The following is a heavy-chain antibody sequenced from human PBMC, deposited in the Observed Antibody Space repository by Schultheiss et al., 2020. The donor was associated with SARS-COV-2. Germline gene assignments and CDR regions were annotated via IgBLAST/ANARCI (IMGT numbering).Heavy chain of an antibody. J-gene: IGHJ6*02. CDR3: ARVGVVPAAAQYYYYGMDV. CDR1: GGSISSYY. CDR2: IYYTGST. V-gene: IGHV4-59*01. Sequence: SETLSLTCTVSGGSISSYYWSWIRQPPGKGLEWIGYIYYTGSTHYNPSLESRVTISVDTSKNQFSLKLSSVTAADTAVYYCARVGVVPAAAQYYYYGMDVWGQGTTVTVSS. D-gene: IGHD2-2*01.